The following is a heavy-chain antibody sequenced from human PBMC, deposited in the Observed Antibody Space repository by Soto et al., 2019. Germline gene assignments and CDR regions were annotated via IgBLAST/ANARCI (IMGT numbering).Heavy chain of an antibody. V-gene: IGHV3-33*01. CDR3: ARDGSWQLLRSYFDS. CDR1: GFIFRDYG. D-gene: IGHD1-26*01. J-gene: IGHJ4*02. Sequence: QVQLVDSGGGVVQPGRSLRLSCAASGFIFRDYGMHWVRQPPGKGLEWVATIKYDGSQQYYADSVKGRFTISRDNSKNTLFLQMNSLTTDVTAVYYCARDGSWQLLRSYFDSWGQGTLVTVSS. CDR2: IKYDGSQQ.